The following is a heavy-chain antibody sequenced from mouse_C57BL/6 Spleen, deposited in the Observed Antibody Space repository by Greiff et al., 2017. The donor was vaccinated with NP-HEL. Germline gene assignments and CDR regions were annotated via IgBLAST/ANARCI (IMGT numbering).Heavy chain of an antibody. V-gene: IGHV1-5*01. CDR3: TRDYYGSSHWYFDV. CDR2: IYPGNSDT. CDR1: GYTFTSYW. D-gene: IGHD1-1*01. J-gene: IGHJ1*03. Sequence: EVQLQQSGTVLARPGASVKMSCKTSGYTFTSYWMHWVKQRPGQGLEWIGAIYPGNSDTSYNQKFKGKAKLTAVTSASTAYMELSSLTNEDSAVYYCTRDYYGSSHWYFDVWGTGTTVTVSS.